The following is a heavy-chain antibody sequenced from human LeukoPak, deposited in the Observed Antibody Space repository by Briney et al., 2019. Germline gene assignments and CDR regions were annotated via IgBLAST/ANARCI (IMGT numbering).Heavy chain of an antibody. D-gene: IGHD2-2*02. J-gene: IGHJ6*03. CDR3: ARDPDSYCSSTSCYSYYYMDV. V-gene: IGHV3-48*01. Sequence: PGGSLRLSYAASGFTFSSYSMNWVRQAPGKGLEWVSYISSSSTTIYSADSVKGRFTISRDNANNSLYLQMNSLRAEDTAVYYCARDPDSYCSSTSCYSYYYMDVWGKGTTVTVSS. CDR1: GFTFSSYS. CDR2: ISSSSTTI.